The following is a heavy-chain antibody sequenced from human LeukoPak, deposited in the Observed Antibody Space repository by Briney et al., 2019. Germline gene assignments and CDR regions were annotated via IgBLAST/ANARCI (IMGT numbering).Heavy chain of an antibody. Sequence: SETLSLTCTVSGGSISSYYWSWIRQPPGKGLEWIGYIYYSGSTNYNPSLKSRVTISVDTSKNQFSLKLSSVTAADTAVYYCARPIDRRDGYNYVDYWGQGTLVTVSS. D-gene: IGHD5-24*01. J-gene: IGHJ4*02. CDR2: IYYSGST. CDR3: ARPIDRRDGYNYVDY. CDR1: GGSISSYY. V-gene: IGHV4-59*08.